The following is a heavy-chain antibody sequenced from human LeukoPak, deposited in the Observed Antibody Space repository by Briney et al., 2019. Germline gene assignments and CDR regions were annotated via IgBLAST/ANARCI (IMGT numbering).Heavy chain of an antibody. CDR3: ARVDVVTTGLY. V-gene: IGHV3-48*03. CDR2: IGSSGITI. D-gene: IGHD4-17*01. J-gene: IGHJ4*02. CDR1: GFTFSNSE. Sequence: GGSLRLSCAASGFTFSNSEMNWVRQAPGRGLEWVSYIGSSGITIYYADSVKGRFTISRDNAKNSLYLQMNSLRAEDTAVYYFARVDVVTTGLYWGQGTLVTVSS.